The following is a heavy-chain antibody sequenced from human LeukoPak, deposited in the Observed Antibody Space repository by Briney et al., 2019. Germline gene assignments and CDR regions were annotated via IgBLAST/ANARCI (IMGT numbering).Heavy chain of an antibody. CDR1: GFTFSSHG. J-gene: IGHJ4*02. D-gene: IGHD3-3*01. CDR2: IRGTDGRT. Sequence: GGSLRLSCAASGFTFSSHGLSWVRQAPGKGLEWVSAIRGTDGRTYYADSVKGRFTISRDNSKNTLYLQMNSLRAEDTAVYYCAKEYYDFWSGYPHDYWGQGTLVTVSS. CDR3: AKEYYDFWSGYPHDY. V-gene: IGHV3-23*01.